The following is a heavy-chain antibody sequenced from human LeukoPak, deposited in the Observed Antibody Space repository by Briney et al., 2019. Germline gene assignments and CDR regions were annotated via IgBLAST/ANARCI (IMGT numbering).Heavy chain of an antibody. D-gene: IGHD6-6*01. J-gene: IGHJ3*02. V-gene: IGHV3-11*04. CDR3: ARWSIAARYDAFDI. CDR2: ISSSGSTI. Sequence: GGSLRLSCAASGFTFSDYYMSWIRQAPGKGLEWVSYISSSGSTIYYADSVKGRFTISRHNAKNSLYLQMNSLRAEDTAVYYCARWSIAARYDAFDIWGQGTMVTVSS. CDR1: GFTFSDYY.